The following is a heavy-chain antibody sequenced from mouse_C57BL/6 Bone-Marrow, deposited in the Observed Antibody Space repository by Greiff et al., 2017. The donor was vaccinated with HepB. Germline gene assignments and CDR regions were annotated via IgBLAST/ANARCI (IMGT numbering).Heavy chain of an antibody. D-gene: IGHD2-4*01. Sequence: EVQRVESGGGLVKPGGSLKLSCAASGFTFSSYAMSWVRQTPEKRLEWVATISDGGSYTYYPDNVKGRFTISRDNAKNNLYLQMSHLKSEDTAMYYCARDWAMITTRFDYWGQGTTLTVSS. CDR2: ISDGGSYT. V-gene: IGHV5-4*01. CDR1: GFTFSSYA. CDR3: ARDWAMITTRFDY. J-gene: IGHJ2*01.